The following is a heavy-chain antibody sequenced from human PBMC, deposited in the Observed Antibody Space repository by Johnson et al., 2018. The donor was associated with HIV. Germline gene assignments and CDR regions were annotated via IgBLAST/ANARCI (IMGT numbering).Heavy chain of an antibody. CDR1: GFAFSDYY. Sequence: QVQLVESGGGLVKPGGSLRLSCAASGFAFSDYYMSWIRQAPGRWLEWVSYITSSGSTKYYAVSVKGRFTISRDNAKNSLYLQMNSLRAEDTAVYYCARGTWLIPGAFDSWGQGTMVTVSS. V-gene: IGHV3-11*04. D-gene: IGHD6-19*01. J-gene: IGHJ3*02. CDR2: ITSSGSTK. CDR3: ARGTWLIPGAFDS.